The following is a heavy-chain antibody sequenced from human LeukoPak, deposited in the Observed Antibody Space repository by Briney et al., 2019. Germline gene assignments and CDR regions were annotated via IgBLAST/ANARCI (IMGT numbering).Heavy chain of an antibody. V-gene: IGHV3-48*04. CDR2: ISGSSSII. Sequence: TGGSLRLSCAASGFTFSRHTMNWVRQAPGKGLEWIAYISGSSSIIYYADSVKGRFTISRDSANNSLYLQMNSLGAEDTAMYYCARARVLGGGENFDYWGQGTLVTVSS. CDR1: GFTFSRHT. D-gene: IGHD2-8*02. CDR3: ARARVLGGGENFDY. J-gene: IGHJ4*02.